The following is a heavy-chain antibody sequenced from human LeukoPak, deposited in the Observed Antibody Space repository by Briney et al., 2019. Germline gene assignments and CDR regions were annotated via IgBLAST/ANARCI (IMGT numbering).Heavy chain of an antibody. V-gene: IGHV3-48*04. CDR1: GFTFSSYS. D-gene: IGHD4-17*01. J-gene: IGHJ3*02. Sequence: GGSLRLSCAASGFTFSSYSMNWVRQAPGKGLEWVSYISSSSSTIYYADSVKGRFTISRDNAKNSLYLQMNSLRAEDTAVYYCARDPDYYGDYVGAFDIWGQGTMVTVSS. CDR3: ARDPDYYGDYVGAFDI. CDR2: ISSSSSTI.